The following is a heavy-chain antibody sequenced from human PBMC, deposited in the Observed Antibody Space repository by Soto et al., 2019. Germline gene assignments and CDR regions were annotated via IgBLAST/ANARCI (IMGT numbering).Heavy chain of an antibody. V-gene: IGHV3-23*01. D-gene: IGHD3-22*01. CDR2: ISGSGGST. CDR3: AKDRPGYYYDSSGYYYY. Sequence: GGSLRLSCVASGFTFSSYAMSWVRQAPGKGLEWVSAISGSGGSTYYADSVKGRFTISRDNSKNTLYLQMNSLRAEDTAVYYCAKDRPGYYYDSSGYYYYWGQGTLVTVSS. CDR1: GFTFSSYA. J-gene: IGHJ4*02.